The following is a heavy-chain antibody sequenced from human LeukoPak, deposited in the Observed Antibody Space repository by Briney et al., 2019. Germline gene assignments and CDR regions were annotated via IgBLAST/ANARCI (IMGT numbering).Heavy chain of an antibody. CDR2: INHSGST. Sequence: SETLSLACAVYGGSFGGYYWGWIRQPPGKGLEWVGEINHSGSTNYNPSLKSRVTISVDTSKNQFSLKLSSVTAADTAVYYCARGVRYYYDSSGYYYVDYFDYWGQGTLVTVSS. D-gene: IGHD3-22*01. CDR3: ARGVRYYYDSSGYYYVDYFDY. CDR1: GGSFGGYY. V-gene: IGHV4-34*01. J-gene: IGHJ4*02.